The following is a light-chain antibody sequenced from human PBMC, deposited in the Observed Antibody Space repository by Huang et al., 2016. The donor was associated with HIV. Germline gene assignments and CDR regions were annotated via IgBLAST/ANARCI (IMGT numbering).Light chain of an antibody. CDR1: ESLVYSDGNTS. Sequence: DLVMTQSPLSLPVTLGQPASISCRSSESLVYSDGNTSLNWFQQRPGQSPRRLIYKVYNRDSGVPDRCSGSGSGTDFTLKISRVEAEDVGVYYCMQGTYFGQGTRLEIK. CDR3: MQGTY. CDR2: KVY. V-gene: IGKV2-30*01. J-gene: IGKJ2*01.